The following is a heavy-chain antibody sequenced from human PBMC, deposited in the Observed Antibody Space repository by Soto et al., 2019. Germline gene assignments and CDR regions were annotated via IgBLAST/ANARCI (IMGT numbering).Heavy chain of an antibody. CDR2: IYYSGST. CDR3: ARADIWSGFWFDP. CDR1: GGSISRGGYY. D-gene: IGHD3-3*01. Sequence: SETLSLTCTVSGGSISRGGYYWSWTRQHPGKGLEWIGYIYYSGSTYYNPSLKSRVTISVDTSKNQFSLKLRSVTAADTAVYYCARADIWSGFWFDPWGQGTLVTVSS. J-gene: IGHJ5*02. V-gene: IGHV4-31*03.